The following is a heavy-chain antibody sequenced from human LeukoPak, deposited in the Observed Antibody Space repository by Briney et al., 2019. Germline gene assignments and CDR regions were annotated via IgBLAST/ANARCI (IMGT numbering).Heavy chain of an antibody. J-gene: IGHJ5*02. Sequence: GGSLRLSCAASGFAFSSYGMHWVRQAPGKGLEWVAVISYDGSNKYYADSVKGRFTISRDNSKNTLYLQMNSLRDEDTAVYYCARPQGETSVYYPNWFDPWGQGTLVTVSS. CDR3: ARPQGETSVYYPNWFDP. CDR2: ISYDGSNK. V-gene: IGHV3-30*03. D-gene: IGHD3-22*01. CDR1: GFAFSSYG.